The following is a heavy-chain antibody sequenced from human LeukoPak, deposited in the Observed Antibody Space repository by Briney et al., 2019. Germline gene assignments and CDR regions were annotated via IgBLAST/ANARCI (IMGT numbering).Heavy chain of an antibody. CDR3: ARDYYGIDY. D-gene: IGHD4-17*01. Sequence: GGSLRLSCAASGFTFDDYAMHWVRQAPGKGLEWVSGISWNSGSIGYADSVKGRFTISRDNAKNTLYLQMNSLRDEDTAVYYCARDYYGIDYWGQGILVTVSA. J-gene: IGHJ4*02. CDR1: GFTFDDYA. V-gene: IGHV3-9*01. CDR2: ISWNSGSI.